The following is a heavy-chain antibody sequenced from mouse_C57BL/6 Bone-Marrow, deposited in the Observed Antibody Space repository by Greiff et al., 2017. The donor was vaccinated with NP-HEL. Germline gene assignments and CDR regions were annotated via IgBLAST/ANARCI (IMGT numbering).Heavy chain of an antibody. V-gene: IGHV1-19*01. CDR1: GYTFTDYY. J-gene: IGHJ2*01. CDR3: ARSELGRYFDY. Sequence: EVQRVESGPVLVKPGASVKMSCKASGYTFTDYYMNWVKQSHGKSLEWIGVINPYNGGTSYNQKFKGKATLTVDKSSSTAYMELNSLTSEDSAVYYCARSELGRYFDYWGQGTTLTVSS. CDR2: INPYNGGT. D-gene: IGHD4-1*01.